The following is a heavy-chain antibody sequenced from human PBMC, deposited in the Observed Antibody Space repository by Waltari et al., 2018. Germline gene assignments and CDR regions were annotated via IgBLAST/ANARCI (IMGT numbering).Heavy chain of an antibody. CDR2: IYTSGST. CDR1: GGPISSYY. CDR3: ARVPLELLNFDY. J-gene: IGHJ4*02. D-gene: IGHD1-26*01. Sequence: QVQLQESGPGLVKPSETLSLTCTVAGGPISSYYWSWIRQPPGKGLEWIGYIYTSGSTNYNPSLKRRVTISVDTSKNQFSPKLSSVTAADTAVYYCARVPLELLNFDYWGQGTLVTVSS. V-gene: IGHV4-4*09.